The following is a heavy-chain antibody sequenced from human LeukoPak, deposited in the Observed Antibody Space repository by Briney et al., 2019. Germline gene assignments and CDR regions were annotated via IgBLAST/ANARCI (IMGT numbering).Heavy chain of an antibody. D-gene: IGHD3-10*01. CDR3: AIAYIQVRGVKSLLYYFDY. Sequence: GASVKVSCKASGYTFTSYDINWVRQATGQGLEWMGWMNPNSGNTGYAQKFQGRVTMTRNTSISTAYMGLSSLRSEDTAVYYCAIAYIQVRGVKSLLYYFDYWGQGTLVTVSS. J-gene: IGHJ4*02. CDR2: MNPNSGNT. CDR1: GYTFTSYD. V-gene: IGHV1-8*01.